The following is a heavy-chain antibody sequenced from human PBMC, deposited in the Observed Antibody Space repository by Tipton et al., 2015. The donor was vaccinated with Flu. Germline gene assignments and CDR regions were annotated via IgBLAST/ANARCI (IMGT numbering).Heavy chain of an antibody. D-gene: IGHD4-23*01. CDR2: IKSKTDGGTT. J-gene: IGHJ6*02. CDR3: TTSPPTTVVTTPWGMDV. CDR1: GFTFSNAW. Sequence: SLRLSCAASGFTFSNAWMRWVRQAPGKGLEWVGRIKSKTDGGTTDYAAPVKGRFTISRDDSKNTLYLQMNSLKTEDTAVYYGTTSPPTTVVTTPWGMDVWGQGTTVTVSS. V-gene: IGHV3-15*01.